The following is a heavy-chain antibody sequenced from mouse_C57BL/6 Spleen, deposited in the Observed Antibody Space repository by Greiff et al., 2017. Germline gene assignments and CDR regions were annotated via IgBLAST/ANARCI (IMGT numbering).Heavy chain of an antibody. J-gene: IGHJ2*01. CDR2: IHPNSGST. V-gene: IGHV1-64*01. CDR3: ATAQATSYCDY. Sequence: QVQLQQSGAELVKPGASVKLSCKASGYTFTSYWMHWVKQRPGQGLEWIGMIHPNSGSTNYNEKFKSKATLTVDKSSSTAYMQLSSLTSEDSAVYYCATAQATSYCDYWGQGTTLTVSS. CDR1: GYTFTSYW. D-gene: IGHD3-2*02.